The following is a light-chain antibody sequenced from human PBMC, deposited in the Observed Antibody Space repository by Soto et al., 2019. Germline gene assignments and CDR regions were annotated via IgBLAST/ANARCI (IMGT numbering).Light chain of an antibody. J-gene: IGLJ2*01. V-gene: IGLV2-8*01. CDR3: SSFAGSNNVV. CDR1: SSDVGTYNY. CDR2: EVS. Sequence: QSALTQPPSASGSLGQSVTISCTGTSSDVGTYNYVSWYQQHPGKAPKLMIYEVSERPSGVPDRFSGSKSGNTASLTVSGLQAEDEADYYCSSFAGSNNVVFGGGTKLTVL.